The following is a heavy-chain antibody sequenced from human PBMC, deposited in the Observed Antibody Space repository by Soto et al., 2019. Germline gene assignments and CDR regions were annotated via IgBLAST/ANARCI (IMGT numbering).Heavy chain of an antibody. D-gene: IGHD6-13*01. CDR1: GYTFTSYG. V-gene: IGHV1-18*04. CDR3: ARDNNGRGSSWPFDY. J-gene: IGHJ4*02. CDR2: ISAYNGNT. Sequence: QVQLVQSGAEVKKPGASVKVSCKASGYTFTSYGISWVRQAPGQGLEWMGWISAYNGNTNYAQKLQGRVTMTTDKSTSTAYMELRSLRSDDTAVYYCARDNNGRGSSWPFDYWGQGTLVTVSS.